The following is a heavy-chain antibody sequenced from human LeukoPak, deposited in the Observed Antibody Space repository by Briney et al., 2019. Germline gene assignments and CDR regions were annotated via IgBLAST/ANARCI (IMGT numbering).Heavy chain of an antibody. D-gene: IGHD4-11*01. Sequence: SETLSLTCTVSGGSISSYYWSWIRQPPGKGLEWIGYIYYSGSTNYNPSLKSRVTISVDTSKNQFSLKLSSVTAADTAVYYCARENSNYLAFDYWGQGTLVTVSS. CDR2: IYYSGST. J-gene: IGHJ4*02. V-gene: IGHV4-59*01. CDR3: ARENSNYLAFDY. CDR1: GGSISSYY.